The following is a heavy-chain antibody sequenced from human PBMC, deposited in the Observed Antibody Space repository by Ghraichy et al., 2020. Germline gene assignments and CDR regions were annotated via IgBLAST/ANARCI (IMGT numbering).Heavy chain of an antibody. CDR3: ARFITIYGVTKGGFDP. V-gene: IGHV4-31*03. CDR2: ISYSGST. Sequence: SETLSLTCTVSGGPISSGGYYWSWIRQHPGKGLEWIGYISYSGSTYYNPSLKSRVTVSVDTSKNQFSLKLSSVTAADTAVYYCARFITIYGVTKGGFDPWGQGTLVTVSS. D-gene: IGHD3-3*01. CDR1: GGPISSGGYY. J-gene: IGHJ5*02.